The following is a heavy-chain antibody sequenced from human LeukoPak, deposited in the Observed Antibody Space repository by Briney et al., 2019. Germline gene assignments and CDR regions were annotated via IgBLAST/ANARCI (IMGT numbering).Heavy chain of an antibody. CDR1: GFTFSSYA. Sequence: GRSLRLSCAASGFTFSSYAMHWVRQAPGKGLEGVAVISYDGSNKYYADSVKGRFTISRDNSKNTLYLQMNSLRAEDTAVYYCARGDIVVVPAARPDYVWGSYALDYWGQGTLVTVSS. D-gene: IGHD2-2*02. CDR2: ISYDGSNK. CDR3: ARGDIVVVPAARPDYVWGSYALDY. V-gene: IGHV3-30*04. J-gene: IGHJ4*02.